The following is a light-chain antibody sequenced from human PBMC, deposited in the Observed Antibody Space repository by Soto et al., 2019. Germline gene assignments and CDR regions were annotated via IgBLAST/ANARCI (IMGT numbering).Light chain of an antibody. J-gene: IGKJ4*01. V-gene: IGKV1-39*01. CDR1: QSIRSY. CDR3: QQSYSTTT. CDR2: TAS. Sequence: DIQMTQSPSSLSASVGDRVTITCRASQSIRSYLNWYQQKPGKAPKLLIYTASNLQSGVPSRFSGSGSGTDFTLTISSLQPEDFATYYCQQSYSTTTFGGGTKVEIK.